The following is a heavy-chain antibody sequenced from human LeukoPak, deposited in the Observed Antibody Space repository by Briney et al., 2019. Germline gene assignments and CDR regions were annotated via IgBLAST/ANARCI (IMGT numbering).Heavy chain of an antibody. CDR2: IIPIFGTA. V-gene: IGHV1-69*13. Sequence: SVKVSCKASGGTFSSYAISWVRQAPGQGLEWMGGIIPIFGTANYAQKFQGRVTITADESTSTAYMELSSLRSEDTAVYYCARGHQIRGYYYYMDVWGKGTTVTVSS. CDR1: GGTFSSYA. J-gene: IGHJ6*03. CDR3: ARGHQIRGYYYYMDV. D-gene: IGHD3-3*02.